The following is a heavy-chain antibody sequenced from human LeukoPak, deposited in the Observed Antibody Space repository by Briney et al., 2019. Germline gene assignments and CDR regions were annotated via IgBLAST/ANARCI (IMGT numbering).Heavy chain of an antibody. V-gene: IGHV3-23*01. Sequence: GGSLRLSCAASGFTFSSYAMTWVRQAPGKGLEWVSSVSGSGGGTYYADSVKGRFTISRDNSKNTLYLQMNSLRAEDTAVYYCAKASSGYYFDYWGQGTLVTVSP. CDR2: VSGSGGGT. CDR3: AKASSGYYFDY. D-gene: IGHD3-22*01. J-gene: IGHJ4*02. CDR1: GFTFSSYA.